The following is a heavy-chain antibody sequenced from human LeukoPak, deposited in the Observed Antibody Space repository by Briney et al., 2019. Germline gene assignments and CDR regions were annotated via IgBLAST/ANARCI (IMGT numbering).Heavy chain of an antibody. CDR3: ARHHSPTTVTTGYAFDI. Sequence: GESLKISCKGSGYSFTSYWISWVRRMPGKGLEWMGRIDPSDSYTNYSPSFQGHVTISADKSISTAYLQWSSLKASDTAMYYCARHHSPTTVTTGYAFDIWGQGTMVTVSS. CDR1: GYSFTSYW. J-gene: IGHJ3*02. V-gene: IGHV5-10-1*01. CDR2: IDPSDSYT. D-gene: IGHD4-17*01.